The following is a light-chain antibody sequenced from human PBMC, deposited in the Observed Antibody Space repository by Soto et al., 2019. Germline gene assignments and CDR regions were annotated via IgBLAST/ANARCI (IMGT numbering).Light chain of an antibody. V-gene: IGKV3-20*01. Sequence: EIGLTQSPGTLSLSPGERATLSCRASQSVRSSYLAWYQQKPGQAPRLLIYGASSRATGIPGRFSGSGSGTDFTLTISRLEPEDFAVYYCQQYGSSPWTFGQGTKVEIK. J-gene: IGKJ1*01. CDR1: QSVRSSY. CDR2: GAS. CDR3: QQYGSSPWT.